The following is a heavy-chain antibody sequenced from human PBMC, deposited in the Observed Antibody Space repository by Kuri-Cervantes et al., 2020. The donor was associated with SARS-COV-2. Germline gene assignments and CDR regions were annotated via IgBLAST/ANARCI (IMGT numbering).Heavy chain of an antibody. CDR3: AIIESSSDYYYYYGMDV. J-gene: IGHJ6*02. D-gene: IGHD3-10*01. Sequence: GGSLRLSCAASGFTFSSYSMNWVRQAPGKGLEWVSSISGSSSYIYYADSVKGRFTISRDNAKNSLYLQMNSLRAEDTAVYYCAIIESSSDYYYYYGMDVWGQGTTVTDSS. CDR2: ISGSSSYI. CDR1: GFTFSSYS. V-gene: IGHV3-21*01.